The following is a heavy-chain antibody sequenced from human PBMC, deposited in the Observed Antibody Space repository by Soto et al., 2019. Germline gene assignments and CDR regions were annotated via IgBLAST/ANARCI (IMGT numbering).Heavy chain of an antibody. V-gene: IGHV1-46*01. Sequence: ASVKLSCTASGYTFTSYYMHWVRQAPEQGLEWMGIINPSGGSTSYAQKFQGRVTMTRDTSTSTVYMELSSLRSEDTAVYYCARGAAGSGWYGEDDYWDQGTLVTVSS. CDR1: GYTFTSYY. CDR3: ARGAAGSGWYGEDDY. CDR2: INPSGGST. D-gene: IGHD6-13*01. J-gene: IGHJ4*02.